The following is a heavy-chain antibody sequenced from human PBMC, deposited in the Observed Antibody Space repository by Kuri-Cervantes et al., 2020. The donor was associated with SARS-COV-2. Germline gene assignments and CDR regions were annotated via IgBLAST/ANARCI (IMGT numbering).Heavy chain of an antibody. J-gene: IGHJ4*02. CDR3: AGGYYYDSSGPVLRYYFDY. CDR1: GGSFSGYY. V-gene: IGHV4-34*01. D-gene: IGHD3-22*01. CDR2: INHSGST. Sequence: ESLKISCAVYGGSFSGYYWSWIRQPPGKGLEGIGEINHSGSTNYNPSLKSRVTISVDTSKNQFSLKLSSVTAADTAVYYCAGGYYYDSSGPVLRYYFDYWGQGTLVTVSS.